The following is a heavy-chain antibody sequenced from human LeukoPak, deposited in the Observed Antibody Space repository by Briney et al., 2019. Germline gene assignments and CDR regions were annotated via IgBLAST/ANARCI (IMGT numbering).Heavy chain of an antibody. Sequence: GASVKVSCKASGGTFSTYAISWVRQAPGQGLEWMGGIIPIFGTANYAQKFQGRVTITTDESTSTAYMELSSLRSEDTAVYYCTRVRRNVDTAMSEGSDFWGQGTLVTVSS. J-gene: IGHJ4*02. D-gene: IGHD5-18*01. CDR1: GGTFSTYA. CDR2: IIPIFGTA. CDR3: TRVRRNVDTAMSEGSDF. V-gene: IGHV1-69*05.